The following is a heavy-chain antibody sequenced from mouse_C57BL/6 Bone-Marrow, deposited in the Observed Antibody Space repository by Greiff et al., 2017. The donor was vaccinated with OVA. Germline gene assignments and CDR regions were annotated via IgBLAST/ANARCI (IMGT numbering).Heavy chain of an antibody. J-gene: IGHJ4*01. CDR2: IYPRSGNT. V-gene: IGHV1-81*01. CDR3: ARSHRYYAMDY. CDR1: GYTFTSYG. Sequence: VKLMESGAELARPGASVKLSCKASGYTFTSYGISWVKQRTGQGLEWIGEIYPRSGNTYYNEKFKGKATRTADKSSSTAYMELRSLTSEDSAVYFCARSHRYYAMDYWGQGTSVTVSS.